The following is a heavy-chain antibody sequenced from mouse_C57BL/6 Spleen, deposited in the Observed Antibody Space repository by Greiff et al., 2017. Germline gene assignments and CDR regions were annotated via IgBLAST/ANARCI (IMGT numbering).Heavy chain of an antibody. CDR3: TRGTTLRDFDY. Sequence: EVKLMESGGGLVQPGGTMKLSCAASGFTFSDAWMDWVRQSPEKGLEWVAEIRNKANNHATYYAESVKGRFTISRDDSKSSVYLQMNSLRAEDTGIYCCTRGTTLRDFDYWGQGTTLTVSS. J-gene: IGHJ2*01. CDR1: GFTFSDAW. V-gene: IGHV6-6*01. D-gene: IGHD1-1*01. CDR2: IRNKANNHAT.